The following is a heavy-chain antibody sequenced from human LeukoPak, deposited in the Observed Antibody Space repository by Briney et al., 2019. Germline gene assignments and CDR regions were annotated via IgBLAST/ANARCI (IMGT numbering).Heavy chain of an antibody. Sequence: PSETLSLTCTVSGGSISSSNYYWGWIRQPPGKGLEWIGSIYYSGSTYFNPSLKSRVTISVDTSKNLFSLKLTSVTAADTAVYYCARQAVTYYFDYWGQGTLVTVSS. CDR2: IYYSGST. J-gene: IGHJ4*02. CDR1: GGSISSSNYY. V-gene: IGHV4-39*01. D-gene: IGHD4-17*01. CDR3: ARQAVTYYFDY.